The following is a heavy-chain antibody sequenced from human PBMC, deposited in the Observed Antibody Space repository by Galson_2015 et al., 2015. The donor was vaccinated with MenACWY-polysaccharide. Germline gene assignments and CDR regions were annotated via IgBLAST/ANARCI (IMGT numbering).Heavy chain of an antibody. D-gene: IGHD1-1*01. CDR2: ISLDGRNT. V-gene: IGHV3-23*01. Sequence: EWVTVISLDGRNTYYADPVKGRFTISRDNSKNTLYLQMHDLRAEDTAVYYCVKAHETSGWNRGPGYWGQGTLVTVSS. J-gene: IGHJ4*02. CDR3: VKAHETSGWNRGPGY.